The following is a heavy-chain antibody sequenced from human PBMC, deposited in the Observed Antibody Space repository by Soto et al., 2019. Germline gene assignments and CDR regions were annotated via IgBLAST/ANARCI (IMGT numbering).Heavy chain of an antibody. CDR3: VRDLHEPLATDALRVAN. V-gene: IGHV3-48*03. Sequence: GGSLRLSCAASGFTFSSYEMHWVRQAPGKGLEWISSISSTGSGTHYADSVKGRFTMSRDNTKNSVSLQMSSLRAEDTAVYYCVRDLHEPLATDALRVANWGQGTQVTVSS. D-gene: IGHD2-15*01. CDR2: ISSTGSGT. CDR1: GFTFSSYE. J-gene: IGHJ4*02.